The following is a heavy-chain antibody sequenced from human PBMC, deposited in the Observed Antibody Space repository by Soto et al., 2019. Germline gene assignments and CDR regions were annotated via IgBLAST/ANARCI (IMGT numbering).Heavy chain of an antibody. CDR1: GFTFSTYA. CDR3: AKQRVGYGSGSDAFYFDC. D-gene: IGHD3-10*01. Sequence: EVQLLVSGGGLVQPGGSLRLSCSTSGFTFSTYAMNWVRQAPGKGLEWVSALSGSGGTTYYADSVRGRFPISRDNAKNTLFLQMSSLRAEDTALYYCAKQRVGYGSGSDAFYFDCWGQGTLVTVST. CDR2: LSGSGGTT. V-gene: IGHV3-23*01. J-gene: IGHJ4*02.